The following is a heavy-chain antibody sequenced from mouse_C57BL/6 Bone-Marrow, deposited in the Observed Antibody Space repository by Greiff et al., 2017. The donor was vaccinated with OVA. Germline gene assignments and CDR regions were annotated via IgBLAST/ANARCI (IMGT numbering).Heavy chain of an antibody. J-gene: IGHJ2*01. CDR2: IYPGDGDT. CDR3: ARHEDGYYAAYFDY. Sequence: QVQLQQSGPELVKPGASVKISCKASGYAFSSSWMNWVKQRPGQGLEWIGRIYPGDGDTNYNGKFKGKATLTADKSSSTAYMQLSGLTSEDSAVYFGARHEDGYYAAYFDYWGQGTTLTVSS. D-gene: IGHD2-3*01. V-gene: IGHV1-82*01. CDR1: GYAFSSSW.